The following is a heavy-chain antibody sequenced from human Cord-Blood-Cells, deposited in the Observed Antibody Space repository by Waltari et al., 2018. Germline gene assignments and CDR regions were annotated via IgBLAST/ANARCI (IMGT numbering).Heavy chain of an antibody. J-gene: IGHJ3*02. CDR1: GGSISSSSYY. V-gene: IGHV4-39*01. Sequence: QLQLQASGPGLVKPSETLPLTCTVSGGSISSSSYYWGWIRQPPGKGLEWIGSIYYSGSTYYNPSLKSRVTISVDTSKNQFSLKLSSVTAADTAVYYCAQVLPAAFAFDIWGQGTMVTVSS. CDR3: AQVLPAAFAFDI. D-gene: IGHD2-2*01. CDR2: IYYSGST.